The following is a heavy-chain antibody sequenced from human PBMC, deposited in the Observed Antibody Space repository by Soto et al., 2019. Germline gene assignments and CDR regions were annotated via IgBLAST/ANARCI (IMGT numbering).Heavy chain of an antibody. CDR2: INSDGSST. CDR3: ARDDHRTGSRTGCRDV. J-gene: IGHJ6*02. V-gene: IGHV3-74*01. CDR1: GFTFSSNW. Sequence: PGGSLRLSCAASGFTFSSNWMHWVRQAPGKGLVWVSRINSDGSSTTYADSVKGRFTISRQNARNTLDLQMNSLRAEDTAFYYCARDDHRTGSRTGCRDVWGQGTTVTVS. D-gene: IGHD6-19*01.